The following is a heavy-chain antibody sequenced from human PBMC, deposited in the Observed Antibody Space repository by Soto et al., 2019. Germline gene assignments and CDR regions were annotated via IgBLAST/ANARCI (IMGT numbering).Heavy chain of an antibody. Sequence: SVKVSCKASGGTFSSYAISWVRQAPGQGLEWMGGIIPIFGTANYAQKFQGRVTITADESTSTAYMELSSLRSEDTAVYYCSRDPRVYYDSSGSAEYFQHWGQGTLVTVAS. V-gene: IGHV1-69*13. CDR2: IIPIFGTA. CDR1: GGTFSSYA. D-gene: IGHD3-22*01. CDR3: SRDPRVYYDSSGSAEYFQH. J-gene: IGHJ1*01.